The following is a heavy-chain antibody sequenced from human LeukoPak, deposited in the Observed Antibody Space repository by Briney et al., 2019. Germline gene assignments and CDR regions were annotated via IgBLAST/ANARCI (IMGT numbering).Heavy chain of an antibody. D-gene: IGHD3-10*01. J-gene: IGHJ3*02. CDR1: GFTFSSYS. Sequence: PGGSLRLSCAASGFTFSSYSMNWVRPAPGKGLEWVSYISSSSSYTNYADSVKGRFTISRDNAKNSLYLQMNSLRAEDTAVYYCARERLLWFGELSPRAFDIWGQGTMVTVSS. CDR2: ISSSSSYT. CDR3: ARERLLWFGELSPRAFDI. V-gene: IGHV3-21*05.